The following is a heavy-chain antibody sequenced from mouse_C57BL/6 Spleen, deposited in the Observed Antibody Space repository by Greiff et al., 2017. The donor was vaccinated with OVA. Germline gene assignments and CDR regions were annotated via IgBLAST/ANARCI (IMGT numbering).Heavy chain of an antibody. CDR2: IDPEDGET. CDR1: GFNIKDYY. CDR3: ASLLYPHFDV. D-gene: IGHD2-1*01. Sequence: VHVKQSGAELVKPGASVKLSCTASGFNIKDYYMHWVKQRTEQGLEWIGRIDPEDGETKYAPKFPGKATITADTSSNTAYLQLSSLTSEDTAVYYCASLLYPHFDVWGTGTTVTVSS. J-gene: IGHJ1*03. V-gene: IGHV14-2*01.